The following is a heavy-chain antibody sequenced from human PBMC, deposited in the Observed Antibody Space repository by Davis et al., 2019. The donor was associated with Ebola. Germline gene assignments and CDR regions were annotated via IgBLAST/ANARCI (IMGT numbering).Heavy chain of an antibody. D-gene: IGHD3-16*01. CDR1: GFTFSSYS. J-gene: IGHJ4*02. CDR2: ISSSSSYI. V-gene: IGHV3-21*04. Sequence: GESLKISCAASGFTFSSYSMNWVRQAPGKGLEWVSSISSSSSYIYYADSLEGRFTVSRDNARNSVFLQMTSLRVDDTATYFCARDPFWGALDYWGQGALVTVTS. CDR3: ARDPFWGALDY.